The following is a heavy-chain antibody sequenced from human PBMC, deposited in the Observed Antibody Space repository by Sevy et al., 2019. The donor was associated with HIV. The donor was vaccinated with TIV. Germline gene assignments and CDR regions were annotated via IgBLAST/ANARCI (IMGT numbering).Heavy chain of an antibody. V-gene: IGHV3-7*01. J-gene: IGHJ3*01. CDR3: AREPDPFPGVAIDV. CDR1: GSSFGIHW. Sequence: GGSLRLSCVASGSSFGIHWMSWVRQAPGKGLEWVAKINQDGGQKYYVDSVKGRFTISRDNAKSSLYLQMNGLRVEDTALDYCAREPDPFPGVAIDVWGQGTTVTVSS. CDR2: INQDGGQK.